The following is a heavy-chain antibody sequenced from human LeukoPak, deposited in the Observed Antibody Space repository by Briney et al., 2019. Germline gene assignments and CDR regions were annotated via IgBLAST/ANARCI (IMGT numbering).Heavy chain of an antibody. V-gene: IGHV4-31*03. D-gene: IGHD3-10*01. CDR3: ARGARYYRSGSYNPVDS. CDR1: GGSINSGGHY. J-gene: IGHJ5*01. Sequence: KPSQTLSLTCTVSGGSINSGGHYWSWIRQHPGQGLEWLGCIYYSVNTYYNPSLKSRITISVDTSKNQFSLKLTSMTAADTAVYYCARGARYYRSGSYNPVDSWGQGTLVTVSS. CDR2: IYYSVNT.